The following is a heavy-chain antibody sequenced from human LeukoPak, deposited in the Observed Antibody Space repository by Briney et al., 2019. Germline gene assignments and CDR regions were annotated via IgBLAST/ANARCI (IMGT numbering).Heavy chain of an antibody. CDR2: ISDSGTT. J-gene: IGHJ3*02. CDR1: GGSTSEYY. D-gene: IGHD6-19*01. CDR3: ARRGAAVADSLFAFDI. V-gene: IGHV4-59*01. Sequence: SETLSLTCTVSGGSTSEYYWNWIRQPPGKGLEWIGYISDSGTTNYNPSPKSRVTISVDTSKNQFSLKLNSVTAADTAVYYCARRGAAVADSLFAFDIWGQGTMVTVSS.